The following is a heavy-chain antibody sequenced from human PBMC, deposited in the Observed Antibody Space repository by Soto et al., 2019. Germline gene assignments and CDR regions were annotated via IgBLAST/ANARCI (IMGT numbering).Heavy chain of an antibody. CDR3: ARDFAYYDFWSGYTQDYGMDV. D-gene: IGHD3-3*01. J-gene: IGHJ6*02. Sequence: GGSLRLSCAASGFTFSSYSMNWVRQAPGKGLEWVSSISSSSSYIYYADSVKGRFTISRDNAKNSLYLQMNSLRAEDTAVYYCARDFAYYDFWSGYTQDYGMDVWGQGTTVTVSS. CDR2: ISSSSSYI. V-gene: IGHV3-21*01. CDR1: GFTFSSYS.